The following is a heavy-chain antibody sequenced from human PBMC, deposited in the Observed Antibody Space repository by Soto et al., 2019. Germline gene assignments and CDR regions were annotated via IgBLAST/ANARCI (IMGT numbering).Heavy chain of an antibody. D-gene: IGHD4-17*01. V-gene: IGHV4-59*01. J-gene: IGHJ6*02. Sequence: SEPLSLTCTVSGGSISSYYWSWIRQSPGKGLEWVGYIYYSGSTNYNPSLKSRVTISVDTSKNQFSLKLSSVTAADTAVYYCARASTVTTRYGMDVWGQGTTVTVSS. CDR3: ARASTVTTRYGMDV. CDR1: GGSISSYY. CDR2: IYYSGST.